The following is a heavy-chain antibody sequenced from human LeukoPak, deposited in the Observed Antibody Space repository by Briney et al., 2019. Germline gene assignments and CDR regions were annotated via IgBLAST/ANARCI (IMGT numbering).Heavy chain of an antibody. CDR1: GFTFGDYA. CDR3: TRARPNTYYYDSSGYASYRHTYYFDY. V-gene: IGHV3-49*04. CDR2: IRSKAYGGTT. D-gene: IGHD3-22*01. Sequence: TGGSLRLSCTASGFTFGDYAMSWVRQAPGKGLEWVGFIRSKAYGGTTEYAASVKGRFTISRDDSKSIAYLQMNSLKTEDTAVYYCTRARPNTYYYDSSGYASYRHTYYFDYWGQGTLVTVSS. J-gene: IGHJ4*02.